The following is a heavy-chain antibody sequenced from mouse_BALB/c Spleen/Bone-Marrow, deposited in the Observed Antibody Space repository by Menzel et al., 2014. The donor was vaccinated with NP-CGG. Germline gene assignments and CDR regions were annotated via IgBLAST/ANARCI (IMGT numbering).Heavy chain of an antibody. J-gene: IGHJ4*01. Sequence: EVHLVESGGGLVQPGGSLKLSCAASGFDFSRYWMSWVRRAPGEGLEWIGEINPDSSTINYTPSLKDKFIISRDNAKNTLYLQMSKVGSEDTAFYYCARPSRAMDYWGQGTSVTVSS. CDR2: INPDSSTI. CDR3: ARPSRAMDY. V-gene: IGHV4-1*02. CDR1: GFDFSRYW.